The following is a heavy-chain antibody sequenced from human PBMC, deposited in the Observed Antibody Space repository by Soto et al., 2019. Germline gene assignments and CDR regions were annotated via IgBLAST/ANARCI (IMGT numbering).Heavy chain of an antibody. D-gene: IGHD4-17*01. CDR1: GYPFTNYY. CDR3: TRARLTTVTTWWYFDS. J-gene: IGHJ4*02. V-gene: IGHV1-46*01. Sequence: QVQLVQSGTEVKKPGASVRVSCTASGYPFTNYYIHWVRQAPGQGPELMGIVNPSSGRTTYAQTFQGRVTMTTDTSTSTVYMEMNSLRSADTAMYYCTRARLTTVTTWWYFDSWGQGTLVTVSS. CDR2: VNPSSGRT.